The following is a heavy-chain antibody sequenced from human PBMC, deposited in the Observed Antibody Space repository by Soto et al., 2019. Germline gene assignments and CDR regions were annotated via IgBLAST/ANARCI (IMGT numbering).Heavy chain of an antibody. J-gene: IGHJ5*02. CDR1: GFTFSTYE. V-gene: IGHV3-48*03. D-gene: IGHD6-13*01. CDR3: ARRISTADKFDP. CDR2: ISSSGSTV. Sequence: GVLRLSCAASGFTFSTYEMTWVRQAPGKGLEWVSHISSSGSTVYYADSVKGRFTISRDNAKNSLYLQMNSLRAEDTAVYYCARRISTADKFDPWGQGTLVTVSS.